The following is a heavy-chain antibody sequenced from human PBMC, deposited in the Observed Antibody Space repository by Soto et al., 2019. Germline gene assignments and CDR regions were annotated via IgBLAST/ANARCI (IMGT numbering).Heavy chain of an antibody. Sequence: GGSLRLSCAASGFTFDDYAMHWVRQVPGKGLEWVSGISWSSDIIAYADSVKGRFTISRDNAKNSVFLQMSSLRTDDTALYYCARRVGGPQSTTVFDIWGQGTMVTVSS. CDR2: ISWSSDII. J-gene: IGHJ3*02. D-gene: IGHD1-26*01. CDR3: ARRVGGPQSTTVFDI. CDR1: GFTFDDYA. V-gene: IGHV3-9*01.